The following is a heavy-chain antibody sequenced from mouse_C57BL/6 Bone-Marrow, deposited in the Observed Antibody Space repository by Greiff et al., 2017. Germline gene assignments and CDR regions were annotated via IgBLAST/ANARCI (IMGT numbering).Heavy chain of an antibody. D-gene: IGHD1-1*01. CDR2: ISSGSSSI. CDR3: ARHDYCDSSCGFAY. V-gene: IGHV5-17*01. J-gene: IGHJ3*01. CDR1: GFTFSDYG. Sequence: EVMLVESGGGLVKPGGSLKLSCAASGFTFSDYGMHWVRQAPEKGLEWVAYISSGSSSINYADKFKGRVTISRDNAKNTLSLKMTRQRSEDTAVYYCARHDYCDSSCGFAYWGQGTLVTVSA.